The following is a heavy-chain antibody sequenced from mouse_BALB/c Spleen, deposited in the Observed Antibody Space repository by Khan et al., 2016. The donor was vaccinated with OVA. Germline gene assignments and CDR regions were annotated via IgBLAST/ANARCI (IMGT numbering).Heavy chain of an antibody. V-gene: IGHV9-4*02. CDR3: ARGWAAFYRNDGGAMDY. CDR1: GYTFTTAG. D-gene: IGHD2-14*01. J-gene: IGHJ4*01. Sequence: QIQLVQSGPELKKPGETVRISCKASGYTFTTAGMQWVQKMPGKGLKWIGWINTHSGVPKYAEDFKGRFAFSLETSASLGYLQITNLKNEDTATYFCARGWAAFYRNDGGAMDYWGQGTSVTVSS. CDR2: INTHSGVP.